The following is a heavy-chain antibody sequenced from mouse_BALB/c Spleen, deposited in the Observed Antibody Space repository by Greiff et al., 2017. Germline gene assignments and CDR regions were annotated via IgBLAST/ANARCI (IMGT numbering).Heavy chain of an antibody. J-gene: IGHJ3*01. CDR1: GYSITSDYA. D-gene: IGHD2-3*01. CDR3: ARWDGSSWFAY. V-gene: IGHV3-2*02. Sequence: EVQRVESGPGLVKPSQSLSLTCTVTGYSITSDYAWNWIRQFPGNKLEWMGYISYSGSTSYNPSLKSRISITRDTSKNQFFLQLNSVTTEDTATYYCARWDGSSWFAYWGQGTLVTVSA. CDR2: ISYSGST.